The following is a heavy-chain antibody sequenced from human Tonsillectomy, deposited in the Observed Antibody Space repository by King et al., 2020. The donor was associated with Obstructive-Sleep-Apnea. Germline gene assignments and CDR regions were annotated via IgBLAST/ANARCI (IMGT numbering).Heavy chain of an antibody. V-gene: IGHV3-30-3*02. D-gene: IGHD1-26*01. CDR1: VFTFSKST. CDR2: FSSGVRCI. CDR3: TKEEGASEFDF. J-gene: IGHJ4*02. Sequence: VQLVESGGGVVQPGGYLRLSCAASVFTFSKSTVIWVRPTPGEGLEWVVLFSSGVRCIFYADYVRGRFTISRDNSKNTLYLEMNSLRLEDTAVYYCTKEEGASEFDFWGRGTLVTVSS.